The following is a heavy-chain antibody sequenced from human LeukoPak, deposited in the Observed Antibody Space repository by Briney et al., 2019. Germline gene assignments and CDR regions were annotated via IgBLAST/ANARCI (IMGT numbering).Heavy chain of an antibody. CDR1: GYSISSGYY. V-gene: IGHV4-38-2*02. CDR3: ARAGDGYITYYFDY. D-gene: IGHD5-24*01. Sequence: SETLSLTCTVSGYSISSGYYWGWIRQPPGKGLEWIGSIYHSGSTYYNPSLKSRVTISVDTPKNQFSLKLSSVTAADTAVYYCARAGDGYITYYFDYWGQGTLVTVSS. CDR2: IYHSGST. J-gene: IGHJ4*02.